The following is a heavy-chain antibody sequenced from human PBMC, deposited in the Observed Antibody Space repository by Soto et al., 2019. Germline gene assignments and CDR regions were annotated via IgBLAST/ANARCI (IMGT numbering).Heavy chain of an antibody. CDR3: VKCSSTYYYDY. Sequence: GGSLRLSCVVSGLTFNTYAMSWVRQAPGRGLEWVSLVSGDGGSTYYGDSVKGRFTISRDNSKNTLYLQMNSLRAEDTVFFYCVKCSSTYYYDYWGQGTLVTVSS. CDR1: GLTFNTYA. V-gene: IGHV3-23*01. D-gene: IGHD2-2*01. CDR2: VSGDGGST. J-gene: IGHJ4*02.